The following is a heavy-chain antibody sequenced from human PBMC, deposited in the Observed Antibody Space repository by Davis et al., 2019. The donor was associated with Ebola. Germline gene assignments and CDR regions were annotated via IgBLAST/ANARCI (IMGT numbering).Heavy chain of an antibody. CDR3: ARYCSGGSCYSALDY. V-gene: IGHV4-59*11. Sequence: PSETLSPTCTVSGGSISSHYWSWIRQPPGKGLEWIGYIYYSGSTNYNPSLKSRVTISVDTSKNQFSLKLSSVTAADTAVYYCARYCSGGSCYSALDYWGQGTLVTVSS. J-gene: IGHJ4*02. D-gene: IGHD2-15*01. CDR1: GGSISSHY. CDR2: IYYSGST.